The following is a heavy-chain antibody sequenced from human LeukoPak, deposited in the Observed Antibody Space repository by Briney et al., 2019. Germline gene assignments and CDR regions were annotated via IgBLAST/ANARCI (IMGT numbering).Heavy chain of an antibody. CDR1: GYTFTSYD. J-gene: IGHJ5*02. CDR2: MNPNSGNT. Sequence: GSVKVSCKASGYTFTSYDINWVRQATGQGLEWMGWMNPNSGNTGYAQKFQGRVTITRNTSISTAYMELSSLRSEDTAVYYCARDWYSSSWYFIFWFDPWGQGTLVTVSS. V-gene: IGHV1-8*03. D-gene: IGHD6-13*01. CDR3: ARDWYSSSWYFIFWFDP.